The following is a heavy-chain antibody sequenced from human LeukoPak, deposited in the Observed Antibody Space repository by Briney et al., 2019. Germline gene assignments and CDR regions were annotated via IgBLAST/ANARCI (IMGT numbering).Heavy chain of an antibody. D-gene: IGHD3-22*01. J-gene: IGHJ4*02. CDR1: GFTFSDYG. CDR2: ISYDGSNK. CDR3: AKDAGYYDSSGYYYYFDY. Sequence: PGGSLRLSCAASGFTFSDYGMHWVRQAPGKGLEWVAVISYDGSNKYYADSVKGRFTISRDNSKNTLYLQMNSLRAEDTAVYYCAKDAGYYDSSGYYYYFDYWGQGTLVTVSS. V-gene: IGHV3-30*18.